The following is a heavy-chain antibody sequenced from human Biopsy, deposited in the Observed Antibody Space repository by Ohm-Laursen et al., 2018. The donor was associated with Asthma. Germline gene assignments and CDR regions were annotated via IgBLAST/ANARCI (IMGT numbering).Heavy chain of an antibody. Sequence: ASVKVSCKASGYTFTGYYMHWVRQAPGQGLDWMGWISVYNGDTDYAQKLQGRVTMTTDTSTSTAYMELRSLRSDDTAVYYCARHRGYCTGGSCYPDFDYWGQGTLVTVSS. CDR2: ISVYNGDT. CDR1: GYTFTGYY. D-gene: IGHD2-15*01. CDR3: ARHRGYCTGGSCYPDFDY. J-gene: IGHJ4*02. V-gene: IGHV1-18*04.